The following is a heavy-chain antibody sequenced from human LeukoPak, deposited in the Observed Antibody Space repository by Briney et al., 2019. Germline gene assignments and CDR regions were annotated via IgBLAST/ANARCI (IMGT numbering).Heavy chain of an antibody. V-gene: IGHV4-39*01. CDR2: IYYSGST. J-gene: IGHJ4*02. CDR3: ARNDFWSGLYFDY. D-gene: IGHD3-3*01. CDR1: GGSISSANYY. Sequence: PSETLSLTCTVSGGSISSANYYWSWICQPPGKGLEWIGSIYYSGSTYYNPSLKSRVTISVDTSKNQFSLKLSSVTAADTAVYYCARNDFWSGLYFDYRGQGTLVTVSS.